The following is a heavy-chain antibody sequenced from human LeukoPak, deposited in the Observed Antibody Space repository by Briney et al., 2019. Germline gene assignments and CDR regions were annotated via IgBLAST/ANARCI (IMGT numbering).Heavy chain of an antibody. CDR1: GFSFSNYW. D-gene: IGHD3-10*01. V-gene: IGHV3-7*01. CDR3: VSAIRGSPIDY. CDR2: IKTDGSET. J-gene: IGHJ4*02. Sequence: GGSLRLSCAASGFSFSNYWMGWVRQAPGKGLACVANIKTDGSETYYEDSVKGRFTISRDNAKNSLFLQMNSLRAEDTAIYYCVSAIRGSPIDYWGQGTLVSVPS.